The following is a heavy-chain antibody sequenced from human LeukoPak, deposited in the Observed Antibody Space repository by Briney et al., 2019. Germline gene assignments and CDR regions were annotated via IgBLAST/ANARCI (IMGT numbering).Heavy chain of an antibody. Sequence: GGSLRLSCAASAFTFSNAWMSWVRQAPGKGLEWVGRIKSKTDGGTTDYAAPVKGRFTISRDDSKNTLYLQMNSLKTEDTAVYYCTTYYDILTGYYWNYWGQGTLVTVSS. CDR3: TTYYDILTGYYWNY. D-gene: IGHD3-9*01. CDR1: AFTFSNAW. V-gene: IGHV3-15*01. J-gene: IGHJ4*02. CDR2: IKSKTDGGTT.